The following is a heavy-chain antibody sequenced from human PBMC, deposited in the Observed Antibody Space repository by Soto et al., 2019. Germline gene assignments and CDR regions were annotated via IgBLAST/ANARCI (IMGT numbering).Heavy chain of an antibody. D-gene: IGHD2-8*01. CDR1: GDRVSTNSAT. J-gene: IGHJ5*01. CDR3: ARLIGNSWLDS. Sequence: PSQTLSLTCDISGDRVSTNSATWNWIRQSPSRGLEWLGRTYYRSKWDYDYAASVKGRININPDTSNNQVSLHLDSVTPDDTAVYYCARLIGNSWLDSWGQGTLVTVSS. CDR2: TYYRSKWDY. V-gene: IGHV6-1*01.